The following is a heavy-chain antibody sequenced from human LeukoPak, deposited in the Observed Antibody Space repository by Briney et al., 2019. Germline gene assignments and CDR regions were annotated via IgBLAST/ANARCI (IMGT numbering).Heavy chain of an antibody. V-gene: IGHV4-59*08. CDR3: ARLMRAVRGAHYYYYGMDV. Sequence: SETLSLTCTVSGGSISSYYWSWIRQPPGKGLEWIGYIYYSGSTNYNPSLKSRVTISVDTSKNQFSLKLSSVTAADTAVYYCARLMRAVRGAHYYYYGMDVWGQGATVTVSS. J-gene: IGHJ6*02. CDR1: GGSISSYY. CDR2: IYYSGST. D-gene: IGHD3-10*01.